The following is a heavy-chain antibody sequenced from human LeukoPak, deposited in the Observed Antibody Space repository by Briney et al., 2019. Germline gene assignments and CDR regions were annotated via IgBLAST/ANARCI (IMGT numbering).Heavy chain of an antibody. CDR1: GGSISSYY. V-gene: IGHV4-4*09. CDR3: ARRYCSSTSCYPYDY. D-gene: IGHD2-2*01. CDR2: IYTSGST. Sequence: SETLSLTCTVSGGSISSYYWSWIRQPPGKGLEWIGYIYTSGSTNYNPSLKSRVTISVDTSKNQLSLKLSSVTAADTAVYHCARRYCSSTSCYPYDYWGQGTLVTVSS. J-gene: IGHJ4*02.